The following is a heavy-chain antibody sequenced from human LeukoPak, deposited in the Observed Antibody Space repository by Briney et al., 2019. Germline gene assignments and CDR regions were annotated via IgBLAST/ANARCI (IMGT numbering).Heavy chain of an antibody. V-gene: IGHV1-69*13. J-gene: IGHJ4*02. D-gene: IGHD3-10*01. CDR2: IIPIFGTA. CDR1: GGTFSSYA. CDR3: ARYYYSSPHQFDY. Sequence: ASVKVSCTASGGTFSSYAISWVRQAPGQGLEWMGGIIPIFGTANYAQKFQGRVTITADESTSTAYMELSSPRSEDTAVYYCARYYYSSPHQFDYWGQGTLVTVSS.